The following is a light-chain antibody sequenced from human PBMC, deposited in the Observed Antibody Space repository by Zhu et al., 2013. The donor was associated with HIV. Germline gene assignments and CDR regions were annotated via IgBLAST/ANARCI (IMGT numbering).Light chain of an antibody. J-gene: IGKJ1*01. CDR3: QQYGSSPT. CDR1: QTFSSSY. Sequence: EIVLTQSPGTLSFSPGERVTLSCRASQTFSSSYLAWYQQKPGQAPRLLIYGAFTRAAGIPDRFSGSGSGTDFTLTISRLEPEDFAVYYCQQYGSSPTFGQGTKVEFK. CDR2: GAF. V-gene: IGKV3-20*01.